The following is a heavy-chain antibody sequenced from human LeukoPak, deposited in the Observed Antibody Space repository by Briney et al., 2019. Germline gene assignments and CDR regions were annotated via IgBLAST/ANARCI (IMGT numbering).Heavy chain of an antibody. D-gene: IGHD6-13*01. J-gene: IGHJ4*02. Sequence: GGSLRLSCAASGFTFSSYWMSWVRQAPGKGLEWVVNIKQDGSEKYYVDSVKGRFTISRDNAKNSLYLQMNSLRAEDTAVYYCARDPSLRIAAAPDYWGQGTLVTVSS. V-gene: IGHV3-7*01. CDR2: IKQDGSEK. CDR1: GFTFSSYW. CDR3: ARDPSLRIAAAPDY.